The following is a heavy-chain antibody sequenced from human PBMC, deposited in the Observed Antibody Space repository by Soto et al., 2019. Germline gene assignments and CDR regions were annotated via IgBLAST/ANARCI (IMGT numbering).Heavy chain of an antibody. Sequence: QVQLVESGGGVVQPGRSLRLSCAASGFTFSIYGMHWVRQAPGKGLEWVALIWYDGSNKYYADSVKGRFTISRDNSKNTLYLQMKSLRAEDTAVYYCARDHSSSWSGSYYWGQGTLVTVSS. CDR1: GFTFSIYG. CDR3: ARDHSSSWSGSYY. J-gene: IGHJ4*02. V-gene: IGHV3-33*01. D-gene: IGHD6-13*01. CDR2: IWYDGSNK.